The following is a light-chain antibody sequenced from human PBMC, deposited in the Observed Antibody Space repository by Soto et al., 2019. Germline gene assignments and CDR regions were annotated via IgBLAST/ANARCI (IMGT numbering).Light chain of an antibody. J-gene: IGKJ1*01. CDR3: QQYDNWPPWT. V-gene: IGKV3-15*01. Sequence: EIVMTQSPATLSVSPGDGATLSCRASQGVSTNLAWYQQKPGQAPRLLIYAASTRAPGTPARFSGSGSGTDFTLTISRLQSEDFAVYYCQQYDNWPPWTFGQGTTVEGK. CDR2: AAS. CDR1: QGVSTN.